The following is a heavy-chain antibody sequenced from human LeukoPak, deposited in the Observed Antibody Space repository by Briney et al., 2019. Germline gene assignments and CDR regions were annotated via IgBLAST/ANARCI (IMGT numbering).Heavy chain of an antibody. D-gene: IGHD3-3*01. CDR2: IDARSGIT. CDR1: KFTFSDYY. CDR3: ARTYDFGRGPPGDAFDN. Sequence: GGSLRLSCAASKFTFSDYYMSWVRQAPGKGPEWVSYIDARSGITYYADSVQGRFTISRDDARESVFLQMDGLRVDDTAVYYCARTYDFGRGPPGDAFDNWGPGTWVIVSS. J-gene: IGHJ3*02. V-gene: IGHV3-11*06.